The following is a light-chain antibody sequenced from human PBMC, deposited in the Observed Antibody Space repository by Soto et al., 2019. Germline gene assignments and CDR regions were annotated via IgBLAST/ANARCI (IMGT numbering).Light chain of an antibody. J-gene: IGKJ1*01. V-gene: IGKV1-27*01. CDR1: QGISTD. CDR3: QRTYNAPP. CDR2: SAP. Sequence: DIQLTQSPSSLSASVGDRVTITCRVSQGISTDLNWNRQKAGKVPKLLIYSAPNLQSGVPARFRGSGSATDFSSLQPEDVATSYGQRTYNAPPVGQGTKVEIK.